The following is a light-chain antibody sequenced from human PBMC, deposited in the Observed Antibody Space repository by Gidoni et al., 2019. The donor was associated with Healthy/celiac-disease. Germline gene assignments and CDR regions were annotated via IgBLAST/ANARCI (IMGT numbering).Light chain of an antibody. CDR2: DAS. CDR1: QDISNY. Sequence: DIQMTQSPSSLSASVRDRVTITCQASQDISNYLNWYQQKPGKAPKLLIYDASNLETGVSSRFSGSGSGTDFTFTISSLQPEDIATYYCQQYDNLIFTFGPGTKVDIK. V-gene: IGKV1-33*01. CDR3: QQYDNLIFT. J-gene: IGKJ3*01.